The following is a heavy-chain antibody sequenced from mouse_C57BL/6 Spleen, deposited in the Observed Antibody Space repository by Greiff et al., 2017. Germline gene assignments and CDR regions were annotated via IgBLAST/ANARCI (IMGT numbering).Heavy chain of an antibody. V-gene: IGHV5-9-1*02. CDR3: TRTGYYGSSLDY. CDR1: GFTFSSYA. CDR2: ISSGGEYI. D-gene: IGHD1-1*01. Sequence: EVKLVESGEGLVKPGGSLKLSCAASGFTFSSYAMSWVRQTPEKRLEWVAYISSGGEYIYYADTVKGRFTISRDNARNTLYLQMSSLKSEDTAMYYCTRTGYYGSSLDYWGQGTSVTVSS. J-gene: IGHJ4*01.